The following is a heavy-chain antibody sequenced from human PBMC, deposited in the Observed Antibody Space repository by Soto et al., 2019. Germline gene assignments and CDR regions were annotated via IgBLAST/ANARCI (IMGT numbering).Heavy chain of an antibody. D-gene: IGHD3-22*01. Sequence: GGSLRLSCAASGFTVSRNYMSWVRQAPGKGLEWVSLIYSGGGTDYADSVKGRFTISRDNSKDTLYLQMNTLRVEDTAVYYCVRDRDYYDSSLKGAWGQGTLVTVSS. V-gene: IGHV3-66*01. CDR2: IYSGGGT. J-gene: IGHJ5*02. CDR3: VRDRDYYDSSLKGA. CDR1: GFTVSRNY.